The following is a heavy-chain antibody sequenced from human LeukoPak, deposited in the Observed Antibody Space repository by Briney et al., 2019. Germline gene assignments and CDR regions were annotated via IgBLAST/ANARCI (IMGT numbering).Heavy chain of an antibody. CDR2: FDPEDGET. CDR1: GYTLTELS. Sequence: ASVKVSCKVSGYTLTELSMHWVRQAPGKGLEWMGGFDPEDGETIYAQKFQGTVTMTEDTSTDTAYMELSSLRSEDTAVYYCATRIRSGGGATVVTRHFDYWGQGTLVTVSS. J-gene: IGHJ4*02. V-gene: IGHV1-24*01. CDR3: ATRIRSGGGATVVTRHFDY. D-gene: IGHD4-23*01.